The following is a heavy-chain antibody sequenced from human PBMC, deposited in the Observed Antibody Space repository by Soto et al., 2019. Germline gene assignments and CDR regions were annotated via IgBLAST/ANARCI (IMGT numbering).Heavy chain of an antibody. V-gene: IGHV4-34*01. CDR1: GGSFSGYY. D-gene: IGHD6-13*01. Sequence: KSSETLSLTCAVYGGSFSGYYWSCIRQPPGKGLEWIGEINHSGSTNYNPSLKSRVTISVDTSKNQFSLKLSSVTAADTAVYYCARAGSSTSYFDYWGQGTLVTVSS. J-gene: IGHJ4*02. CDR3: ARAGSSTSYFDY. CDR2: INHSGST.